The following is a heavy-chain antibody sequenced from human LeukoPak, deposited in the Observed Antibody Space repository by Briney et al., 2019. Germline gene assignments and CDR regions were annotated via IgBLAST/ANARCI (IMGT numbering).Heavy chain of an antibody. J-gene: IGHJ4*02. CDR3: ATGRYFDWLLSLYYFDY. D-gene: IGHD3-9*01. CDR1: GYTFTSYY. Sequence: ASVKVSCKASGYTFTSYYMHWVRQAPGQGLEWMGIINPSGGSTSYAQKFQGRATMTEDTSTDTAYMELSSLRSEDTAVYYCATGRYFDWLLSLYYFDYWGQGTLVTVSS. V-gene: IGHV1-46*01. CDR2: INPSGGST.